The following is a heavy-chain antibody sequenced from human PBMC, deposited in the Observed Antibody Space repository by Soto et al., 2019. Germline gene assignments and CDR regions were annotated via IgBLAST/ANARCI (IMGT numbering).Heavy chain of an antibody. J-gene: IGHJ5*02. CDR2: ITPISGTT. CDR3: ARAGT. Sequence: GASVKVSCKVSGGTFRSYAINWVRQAPGQGLEWMGGITPISGTTNYAQKFQGRVTITADGSTSTAYMDLSSLRYDDTAVYYCARAGTWGQGSPVTVSS. V-gene: IGHV1-69*13. CDR1: GGTFRSYA.